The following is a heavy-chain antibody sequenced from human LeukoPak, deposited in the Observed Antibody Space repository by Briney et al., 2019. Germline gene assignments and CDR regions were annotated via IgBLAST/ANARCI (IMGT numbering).Heavy chain of an antibody. CDR3: TKYRSGNFDYYPDLDS. CDR2: IKQDGGEK. CDR1: GFPFSSYW. J-gene: IGHJ4*02. D-gene: IGHD3-9*01. V-gene: IGHV3-7*01. Sequence: GGSLRLSCAASGFPFSSYWMSWVRQAPGKGLEWVANIKQDGGEKFYVDSVKGRFTISRDNSKNTLYLQMNSLRTEDTAIYYCTKYRSGNFDYYPDLDSWGQGILVTVSS.